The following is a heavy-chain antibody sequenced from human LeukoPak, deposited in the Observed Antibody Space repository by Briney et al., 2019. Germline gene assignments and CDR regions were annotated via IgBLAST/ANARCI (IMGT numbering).Heavy chain of an antibody. Sequence: SETLSLTCTVSGGSISSYYWSWIRQPPGKGLECIGYIYYSGSTNYNPSLKGRVTISVDTTKNQFSLKLSSVTAADTAVYCCARGGIVATIPDFDYWGQGTLVTVSS. CDR3: ARGGIVATIPDFDY. J-gene: IGHJ4*02. D-gene: IGHD5-12*01. V-gene: IGHV4-59*01. CDR1: GGSISSYY. CDR2: IYYSGST.